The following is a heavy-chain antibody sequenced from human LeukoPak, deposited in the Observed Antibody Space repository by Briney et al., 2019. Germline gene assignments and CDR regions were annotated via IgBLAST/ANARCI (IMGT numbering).Heavy chain of an antibody. Sequence: GGSLRLSCAASGFTFSSYSMNCVRQAPGKGLKWVSSISSSSSYIYYADSVKGRFTISRENAKNSLYLQMKSLRAEDRTVYYGMIDGVGGYYFDYWGQGTLVTVSS. CDR2: ISSSSSYI. CDR3: MIDGVGGYYFDY. CDR1: GFTFSSYS. J-gene: IGHJ4*02. D-gene: IGHD3-16*01. V-gene: IGHV3-21*01.